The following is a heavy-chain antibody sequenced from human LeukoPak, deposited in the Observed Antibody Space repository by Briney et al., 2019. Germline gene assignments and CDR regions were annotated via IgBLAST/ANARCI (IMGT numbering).Heavy chain of an antibody. CDR3: ARGIDYYDSSGPT. CDR2: ISYDGSNK. D-gene: IGHD3-22*01. CDR1: GFTFSSYA. J-gene: IGHJ5*02. V-gene: IGHV3-30-3*01. Sequence: PGGSLRLSCAASGFTFSSYAMHWVRQAPGKGLEWVAVISYDGSNKYYADSVKGRFTISRDNSKYTLYLQMNSLRAEDTAVYYCARGIDYYDSSGPTWGQGTLVTVSS.